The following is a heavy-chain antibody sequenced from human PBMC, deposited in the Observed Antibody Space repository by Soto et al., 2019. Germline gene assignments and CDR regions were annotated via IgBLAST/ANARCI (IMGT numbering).Heavy chain of an antibody. V-gene: IGHV1-69*01. CDR2: SIPIFGTA. CDR3: AISPLGAITGWLDY. Sequence: QVQLVQSGAEVKKPGSSVKVSCKASGGTFSSYAISWVRQAPGQGLEWMAESIPIFGTAYYAQKFQGRVTITAEECTSTAYMELSSLRSEDRVVYYCAISPLGAITGWLDYWGQGTLVTVSS. CDR1: GGTFSSYA. J-gene: IGHJ4*02. D-gene: IGHD1-26*01.